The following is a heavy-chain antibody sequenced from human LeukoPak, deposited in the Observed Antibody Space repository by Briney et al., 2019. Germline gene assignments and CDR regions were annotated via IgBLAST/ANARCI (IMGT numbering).Heavy chain of an antibody. Sequence: KSGESLKISCKGSGYSFTTYWIGWVRQMPGKGLEWMGIIYPGDSDTRYSPSFQGQVTISADKSISTAYLQWSSLKASDTAMYYCARQTISGSYFGSAFDIWGQGTMVTVSS. CDR1: GYSFTTYW. CDR3: ARQTISGSYFGSAFDI. D-gene: IGHD1-26*01. J-gene: IGHJ3*02. CDR2: IYPGDSDT. V-gene: IGHV5-51*01.